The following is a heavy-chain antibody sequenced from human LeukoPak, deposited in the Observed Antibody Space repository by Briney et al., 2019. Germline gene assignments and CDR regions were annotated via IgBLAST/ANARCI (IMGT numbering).Heavy chain of an antibody. J-gene: IGHJ4*02. D-gene: IGHD4-17*01. CDR3: TTTGGDYGDLFDY. Sequence: GGSLRLSCAASGFTFSNAWMSWVRQAPGKGLEWVGRIKSKTDGWTTDYAAPVKGRFTISRDDSKNTLYLQMNSLKTEDTAVYYCTTTGGDYGDLFDYWGQGTLVTVSS. CDR1: GFTFSNAW. V-gene: IGHV3-15*01. CDR2: IKSKTDGWTT.